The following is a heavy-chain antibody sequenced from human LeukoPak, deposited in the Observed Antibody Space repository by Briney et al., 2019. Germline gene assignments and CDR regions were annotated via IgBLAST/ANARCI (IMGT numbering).Heavy chain of an antibody. CDR2: IWYDGSNK. CDR1: GFTFSSKW. Sequence: GGSLRLSCVASGFTFSSKWMHWVRQAPGKGLVWVAVIWYDGSNKYYADSVKGRFTISRDNSKNTLYLQMNSLRAEDTAVYYCARDKRYCSGGSCSSNGMDVWGQGTTVTVSS. J-gene: IGHJ6*02. V-gene: IGHV3-33*08. CDR3: ARDKRYCSGGSCSSNGMDV. D-gene: IGHD2-15*01.